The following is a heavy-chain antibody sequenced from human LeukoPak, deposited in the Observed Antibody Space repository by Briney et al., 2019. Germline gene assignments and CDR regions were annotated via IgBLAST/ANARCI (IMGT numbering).Heavy chain of an antibody. CDR2: IWYDGSNK. CDR1: GFTFSSYG. D-gene: IGHD5-18*01. CDR3: ARDQAAMVLYYYYGMDV. V-gene: IGHV3-33*01. Sequence: PGGSLRLSCAASGFTFSSYGMHWVRQAPGKGLEGVAVIWYDGSNKYYADSVKGRFTISRDNSKNTLYLQMNSLRAEDTAVYYCARDQAAMVLYYYYGMDVWGQGTTVTVSS. J-gene: IGHJ6*02.